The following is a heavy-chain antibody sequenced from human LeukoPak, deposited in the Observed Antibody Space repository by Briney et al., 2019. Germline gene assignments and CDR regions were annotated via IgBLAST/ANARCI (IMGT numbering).Heavy chain of an antibody. CDR2: INHSGST. V-gene: IGHV4-34*01. CDR3: ARGPSRYCSGGSCPRTFDY. CDR1: GGSFSGYY. J-gene: IGHJ4*02. D-gene: IGHD2-15*01. Sequence: PSETLSLTCAVYGGSFSGYYWSWIRQPPGKGLEWIGEINHSGSTNYNPSLKSRVTISVDTSKNQFSLKLSSVTAADTAVYYCARGPSRYCSGGSCPRTFDYWGQGTLVTVSS.